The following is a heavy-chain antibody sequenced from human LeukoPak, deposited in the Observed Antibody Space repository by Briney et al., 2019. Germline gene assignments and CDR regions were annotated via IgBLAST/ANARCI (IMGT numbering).Heavy chain of an antibody. CDR2: IYSGDRT. CDR3: TTGLTGTTWSENDY. V-gene: IGHV3-NL1*01. CDR1: GFTFSSYA. D-gene: IGHD6-13*01. Sequence: PGRSLRLSCAASGFTFSSYAMHWVRQAPGKGLEWVSVIYSGDRTYYADSVKGRFTISRDTSKNTLYLQMKNLRADDTAMHYCTTGLTGTTWSENDYWGQGTLVTISS. J-gene: IGHJ4*02.